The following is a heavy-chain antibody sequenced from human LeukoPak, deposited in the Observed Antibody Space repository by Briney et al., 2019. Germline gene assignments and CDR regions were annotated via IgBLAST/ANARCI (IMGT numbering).Heavy chain of an antibody. Sequence: SGTLSLTCAVPGGSISSSNWWSWVRQPPGKGLEWIGEIYHSGSTNYNPSLKSRVSISVDKSKNQFSLKLSSVTAADTAVYYCARVRGYYSGYDQEGHLIDYWGQGTLVTVSS. J-gene: IGHJ4*02. CDR1: GGSISSSNW. V-gene: IGHV4-4*02. CDR3: ARVRGYYSGYDQEGHLIDY. CDR2: IYHSGST. D-gene: IGHD5-12*01.